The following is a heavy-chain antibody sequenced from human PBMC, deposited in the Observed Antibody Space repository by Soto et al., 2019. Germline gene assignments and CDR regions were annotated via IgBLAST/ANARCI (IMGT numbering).Heavy chain of an antibody. V-gene: IGHV3-33*01. CDR2: IWYDGSNK. D-gene: IGHD4-17*01. CDR1: GFTFSSYG. CDR3: ARDRMDYGDYEIDY. Sequence: GGSLRLSCAASGFTFSSYGMHWVRQAPGKGLEWVAVIWYDGSNKYYADSVKGRFTISRDNSKNTLYLQMNSLRAEDTAVYYCARDRMDYGDYEIDYWGQGTLVTVSS. J-gene: IGHJ4*02.